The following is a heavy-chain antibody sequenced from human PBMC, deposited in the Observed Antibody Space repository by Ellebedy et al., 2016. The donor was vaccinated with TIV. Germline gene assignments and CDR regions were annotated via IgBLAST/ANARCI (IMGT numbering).Heavy chain of an antibody. CDR2: ISAYNGNT. CDR1: GYTFTSYG. CDR3: ARDLSGDYAGY. V-gene: IGHV1-18*01. Sequence: ASVKVSXXASGYTFTSYGISWVRQAPGQGLEWMGWISAYNGNTNYAQKLQGRVTMTTDTSTSTAYMELRSLRSDDTAVYYCARDLSGDYAGYWGQGTLVTVSS. D-gene: IGHD4-17*01. J-gene: IGHJ4*02.